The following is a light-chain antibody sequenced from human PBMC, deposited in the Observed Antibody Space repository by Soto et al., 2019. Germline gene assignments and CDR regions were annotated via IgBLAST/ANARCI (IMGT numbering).Light chain of an antibody. V-gene: IGLV2-11*01. Sequence: QSALTQPASVSGSPGQSITISCTGTSSDVGGYNYVSWYQQHPGKAPKLMIYDVSNRPSGVPDRFSGSKSGNTASLTISGLQAEDEADYYCCSYAGSYTPFYVFGTGTKVTVL. CDR2: DVS. J-gene: IGLJ1*01. CDR3: CSYAGSYTPFYV. CDR1: SSDVGGYNY.